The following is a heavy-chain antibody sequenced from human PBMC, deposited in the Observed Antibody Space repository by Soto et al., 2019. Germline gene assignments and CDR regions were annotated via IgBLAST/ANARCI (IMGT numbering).Heavy chain of an antibody. CDR2: IYPGDSDT. CDR1: GYSFTSYW. V-gene: IGHV5-51*01. CDR3: ARHEPYDSSGYYPAYYYGMDV. Sequence: GESLKISCKGSGYSFTSYWIGWVRQMPGKGLEWMGIIYPGDSDTRYSPSFQGQVTISADKSISTAYLQWSSLKASDTAMYYCARHEPYDSSGYYPAYYYGMDVWGQGTTVTVSS. D-gene: IGHD3-22*01. J-gene: IGHJ6*02.